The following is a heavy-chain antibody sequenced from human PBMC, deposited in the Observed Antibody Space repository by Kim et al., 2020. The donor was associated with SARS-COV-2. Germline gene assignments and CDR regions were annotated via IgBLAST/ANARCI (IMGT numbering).Heavy chain of an antibody. CDR1: GFTFSSYA. CDR3: ARELEEWELLRSWNWFDP. J-gene: IGHJ5*02. CDR2: ISYDGSNK. D-gene: IGHD1-26*01. Sequence: GGSLRLSCAASGFTFSSYAMHWVRQAPGKGLEWVAVISYDGSNKYYADSVKGRFTISRDNSKNTLYLQMNSLRAEDTAVYYCARELEEWELLRSWNWFDPWGQGTLVTVSS. V-gene: IGHV3-30-3*01.